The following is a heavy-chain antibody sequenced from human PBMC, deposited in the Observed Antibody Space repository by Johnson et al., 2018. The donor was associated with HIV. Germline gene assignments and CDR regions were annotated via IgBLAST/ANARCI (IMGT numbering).Heavy chain of an antibody. Sequence: VQLVESGGGLVHPGGSLRLSCAASGFSVSTYDMHWVRQATGKGLDWVSVIGTACDTYYLGSVKGRFTISRDNSKNTLYLQMNSLRAEDTAVYFCARAASQQQLKVPFDIWGQGTMVTVSS. CDR3: ARAASQQQLKVPFDI. D-gene: IGHD6-13*01. CDR2: IGTACDT. CDR1: GFSVSTYD. V-gene: IGHV3-13*01. J-gene: IGHJ3*02.